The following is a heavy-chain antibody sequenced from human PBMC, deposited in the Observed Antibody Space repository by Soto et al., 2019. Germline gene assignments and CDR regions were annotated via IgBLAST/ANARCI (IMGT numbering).Heavy chain of an antibody. CDR1: GDSPSNYY. V-gene: IGHV4-59*01. CDR2: ISYSGNT. D-gene: IGHD2-15*01. CDR3: ACLRGKRGSPIDY. J-gene: IGHJ4*02. Sequence: SETLSLTCIISGDSPSNYYWGWILQSPGKGLEWIGYISYSGNTNYNPSLKSRVTISVDTSKDQLSLKVTSATAADTAMYSCACLRGKRGSPIDYWGQGTQVTVSS.